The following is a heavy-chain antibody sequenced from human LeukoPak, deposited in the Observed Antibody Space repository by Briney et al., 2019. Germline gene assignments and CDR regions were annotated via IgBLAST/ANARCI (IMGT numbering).Heavy chain of an antibody. Sequence: VASVKVSCKASGYTFTGYYMHWVRQAPGQGLEWMGRIIPIFGTANYAQKFQGRVTITTDESTSTAYMELSSLRSEDTAVYYCARVPGLYYYDSSGYSTIDIWGQGTMVTVSS. CDR1: GYTFTGYY. V-gene: IGHV1-69*05. CDR3: ARVPGLYYYDSSGYSTIDI. J-gene: IGHJ3*02. D-gene: IGHD3-22*01. CDR2: IIPIFGTA.